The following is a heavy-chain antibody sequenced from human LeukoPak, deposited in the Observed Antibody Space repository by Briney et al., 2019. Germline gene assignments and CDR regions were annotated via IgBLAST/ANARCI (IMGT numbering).Heavy chain of an antibody. CDR1: GYTFTGYY. D-gene: IGHD2-2*01. CDR3: AREGQYCSSTSCYSGRHYYYYYMDV. V-gene: IGHV1-2*02. CDR2: INPNSGGT. J-gene: IGHJ6*03. Sequence: ASVKVSCKASGYTFTGYYMRWVRQAPGQGLEWMGWINPNSGGTNYAQKFQGRVTMTRGTSISTAYMELSRLRSDDTAVYYCAREGQYCSSTSCYSGRHYYYYYMDVWGKGTTVTVSS.